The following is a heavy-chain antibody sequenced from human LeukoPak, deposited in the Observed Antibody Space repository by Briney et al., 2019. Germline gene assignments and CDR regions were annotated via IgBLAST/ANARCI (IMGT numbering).Heavy chain of an antibody. CDR2: IYTSGST. CDR1: GGSISSSSYY. CDR3: ARDLGFFSPNWFDP. Sequence: PSETLSLTCTVSGGSISSSSYYWSWIRQPAGKGLEWIGRIYTSGSTNYNPSLKSRVTMSVDTSKNQFSLKLSSVTAADTAVYYCARDLGFFSPNWFDPWGQGTLVTVSS. J-gene: IGHJ5*02. V-gene: IGHV4-61*02. D-gene: IGHD7-27*01.